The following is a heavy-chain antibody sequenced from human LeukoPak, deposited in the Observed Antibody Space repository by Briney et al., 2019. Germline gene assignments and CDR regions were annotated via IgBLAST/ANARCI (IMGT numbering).Heavy chain of an antibody. D-gene: IGHD1-26*01. Sequence: PGGSLRLSXAASGFTFSDFWMHWVRQAPGKGLVWVSRINNDGSNRGYVGSVKGRFTISRDNAKNTLYLQMNSLRAEDTAVYYCARAIHLVGAFDIWGQGTMVTVSS. CDR2: INNDGSNR. CDR1: GFTFSDFW. J-gene: IGHJ3*02. CDR3: ARAIHLVGAFDI. V-gene: IGHV3-74*01.